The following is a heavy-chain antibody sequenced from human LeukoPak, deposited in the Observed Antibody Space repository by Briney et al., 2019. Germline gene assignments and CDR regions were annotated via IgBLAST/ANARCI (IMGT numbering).Heavy chain of an antibody. V-gene: IGHV1-69*13. CDR1: GGTFSSYA. Sequence: SVKVSCKASGGTFSSYAISWVRQAPGQGLEWMGGIIPIFGTANYAQKFQGRVTITADESTSTAYMELRSLRSEDTAVYYCARGWDYDSGGRPTAYVYWGQGTLVTVSS. D-gene: IGHD3-22*01. CDR2: IIPIFGTA. CDR3: ARGWDYDSGGRPTAYVY. J-gene: IGHJ4*02.